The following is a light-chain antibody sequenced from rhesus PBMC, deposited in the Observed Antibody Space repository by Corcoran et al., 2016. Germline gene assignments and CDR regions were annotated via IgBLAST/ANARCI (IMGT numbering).Light chain of an antibody. J-gene: IGKJ2*01. V-gene: IGKV1-44*03. Sequence: DIQMTQSPSSLSAFVGDRVIITCRASQTFGNYLIWYQQKPGKVPKVLIYDASTLQSGVPFRFRGIGSGTDFTLTISSLQPEDFATYYCQQHNSLPYSFGQGTKVEIK. CDR3: QQHNSLPYS. CDR1: QTFGNY. CDR2: DAS.